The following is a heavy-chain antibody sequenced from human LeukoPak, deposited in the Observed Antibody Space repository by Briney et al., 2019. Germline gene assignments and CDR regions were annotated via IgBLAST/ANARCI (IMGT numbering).Heavy chain of an antibody. CDR2: ISSSSSTI. V-gene: IGHV3-48*01. CDR1: GFTFSSYS. Sequence: GGSLRLSCAASGFTFSSYSMNWVRQAPGKGLEWVSYISSSSSTIYYADSVEGRFTISRDNAKNSLYLQMNSLRAEDTAVYYCARSRMYCSGGSCYDLWDYYYYGMDVWGQGTTVTVSS. D-gene: IGHD2-15*01. CDR3: ARSRMYCSGGSCYDLWDYYYYGMDV. J-gene: IGHJ6*02.